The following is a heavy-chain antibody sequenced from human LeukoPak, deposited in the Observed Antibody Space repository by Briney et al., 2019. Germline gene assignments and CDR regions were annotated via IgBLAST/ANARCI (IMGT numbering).Heavy chain of an antibody. Sequence: GGSLRLSCAASGFTFSTYDMNWVRQAPGQGLEWVLSITSGGHFIYYADSVRGRFTISTDNAKTSLYLQMDSLRAEDTAVYYWSKMRIRYGGDVWGQGTKVNVSS. V-gene: IGHV3-21*01. CDR3: SKMRIRYGGDV. D-gene: IGHD2-15*01. J-gene: IGHJ6*02. CDR2: ITSGGHFI. CDR1: GFTFSTYD.